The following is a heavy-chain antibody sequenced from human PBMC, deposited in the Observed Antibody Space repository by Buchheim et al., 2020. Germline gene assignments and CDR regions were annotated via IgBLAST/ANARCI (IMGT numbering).Heavy chain of an antibody. CDR3: AKDGDSSGYYYTPVGYFDY. D-gene: IGHD3-22*01. CDR1: GFTFSSYA. V-gene: IGHV3-23*01. J-gene: IGHJ4*02. CDR2: ISGSGGST. Sequence: EVQLLESGGGLVQPGGSLRLSCAASGFTFSSYAMSWVRQAPGKGLEWVSAISGSGGSTYYADSVKGRFTISRDNSKTTLYLQMNSLRAEDTAVYYCAKDGDSSGYYYTPVGYFDYWGQGTL.